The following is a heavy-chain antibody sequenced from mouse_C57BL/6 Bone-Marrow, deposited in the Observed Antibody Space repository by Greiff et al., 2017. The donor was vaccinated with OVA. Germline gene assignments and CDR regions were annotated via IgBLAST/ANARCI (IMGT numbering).Heavy chain of an antibody. J-gene: IGHJ3*01. V-gene: IGHV1-69*01. CDR1: GYTFTSSW. CDR3: ARGAY. CDR2: IDPSDSYT. Sequence: QVQLQQPGAELVMPGASVKLSCKASGYTFTSSWMPWVKQRPGQGLEWIGEIDPSDSYTNYNQKFKGKSTLTVDKSSSTAYMQLSSLTSEDSAVYYCARGAYWGQGTLVTVSA.